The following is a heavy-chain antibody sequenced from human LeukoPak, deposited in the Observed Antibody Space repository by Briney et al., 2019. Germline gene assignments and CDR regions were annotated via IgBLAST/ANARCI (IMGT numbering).Heavy chain of an antibody. CDR3: ARDMPYDSSGYYYGMDV. J-gene: IGHJ6*02. V-gene: IGHV1-46*01. CDR2: INPSGGST. D-gene: IGHD3-22*01. CDR1: GYTLTELS. Sequence: ASVKVSCKVSGYTLTELSMHWVRQAPGQGLEWKGIINPSGGSTSYAQKFQGRVTMTRDTSTSTVYMELSRLRSDDTAVYYCARDMPYDSSGYYYGMDVWGQGTTVTVSS.